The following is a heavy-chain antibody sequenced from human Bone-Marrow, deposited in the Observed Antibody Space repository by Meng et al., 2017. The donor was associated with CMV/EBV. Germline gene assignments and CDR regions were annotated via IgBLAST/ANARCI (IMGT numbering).Heavy chain of an antibody. J-gene: IGHJ6*01. CDR3: AKDITRAGGIFGVNGMDV. D-gene: IGHD3-3*01. CDR1: GFTFSSYE. Sequence: GESLKISCAASGFTFSSYEMNWVRQAPGKGLEWVSYISSSGSTIYYADSVKGRFTISRDNAKNSLYLQMNSLRAEDMALYYCAKDITRAGGIFGVNGMDVWGQGTTVTGSS. V-gene: IGHV3-48*03. CDR2: ISSSGSTI.